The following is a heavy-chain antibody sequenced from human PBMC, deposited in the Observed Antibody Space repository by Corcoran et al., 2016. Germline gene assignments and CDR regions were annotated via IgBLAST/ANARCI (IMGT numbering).Heavy chain of an antibody. CDR1: GGSISSYY. V-gene: IGHV4-4*07. J-gene: IGHJ3*02. Sequence: QVQLQESGPGLVKPSETLSLTCTVSGGSISSYYWSWIRQPAGKGLEWIGRIYTSGSTNYNPSLKSRVPMSVDTSKNQFSLKLSSVTAADTAVYYCARDSRNHDYGDQNAFDIWGQGTMVTVSS. D-gene: IGHD4-17*01. CDR2: IYTSGST. CDR3: ARDSRNHDYGDQNAFDI.